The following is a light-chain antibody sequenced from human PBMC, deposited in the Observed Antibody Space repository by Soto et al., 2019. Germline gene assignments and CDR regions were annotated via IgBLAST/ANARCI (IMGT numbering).Light chain of an antibody. CDR1: QSVRSN. CDR3: QQYNNWPPRT. V-gene: IGKV3-15*01. J-gene: IGKJ1*01. CDR2: GAS. Sequence: EIVMTQSPATLSVSPGERAXXXXXXSQSVRSNLAWYQQKPGQAPRLLVYGASTRATGIADRFSGSGSGTEFTLTISSLQSEDFAVYYCQQYNNWPPRTFGQGTKVDIK.